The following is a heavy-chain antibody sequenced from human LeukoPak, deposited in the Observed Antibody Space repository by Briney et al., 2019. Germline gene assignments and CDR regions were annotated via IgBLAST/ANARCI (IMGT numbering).Heavy chain of an antibody. J-gene: IGHJ4*02. V-gene: IGHV4-39*01. Sequence: SETLSLTCTVSGVSIISSNYYWGWFRQPPGKSLEWIASVFYTGSTRHNPSLKSRVTISIDTSKNEFSLNLSSVTAEDTAVYYCARRLGSSADGILKYYFDYWGQGTLVTVSP. CDR3: ARRLGSSADGILKYYFDY. CDR2: VFYTGST. D-gene: IGHD6-13*01. CDR1: GVSIISSNYY.